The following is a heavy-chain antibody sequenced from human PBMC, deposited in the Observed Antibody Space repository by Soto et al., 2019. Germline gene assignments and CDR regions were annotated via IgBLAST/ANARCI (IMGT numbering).Heavy chain of an antibody. CDR1: GFTLRNYA. CDR3: AKAKNDYNWDNRPPFDY. CDR2: ISANDVGT. D-gene: IGHD1-20*01. Sequence: EVQLLESGGGVVQPGGSLRLSCEASGFTLRNYAMTWIRQAPGKGLEWVSLISANDVGTYYAESVKTRFTISTDQSWNTVYLQMDSLRADDTAIYYCAKAKNDYNWDNRPPFDYWGQGTLVTVSS. V-gene: IGHV3-23*01. J-gene: IGHJ4*02.